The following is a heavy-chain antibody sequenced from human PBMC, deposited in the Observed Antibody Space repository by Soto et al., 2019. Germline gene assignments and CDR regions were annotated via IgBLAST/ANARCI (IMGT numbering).Heavy chain of an antibody. CDR3: ARAAPTYCSGGSCYPEDI. D-gene: IGHD2-15*01. Sequence: PSETLALTCTVSGGSISSGGYYWSWIRQHPGKGLEWIGYIYYSGSTYYNPSLKSRVTISVDTSKNQFSLKLSSVTAADTAVYYCARAAPTYCSGGSCYPEDIWGQGTMVTVSS. V-gene: IGHV4-31*03. CDR2: IYYSGST. J-gene: IGHJ3*02. CDR1: GGSISSGGYY.